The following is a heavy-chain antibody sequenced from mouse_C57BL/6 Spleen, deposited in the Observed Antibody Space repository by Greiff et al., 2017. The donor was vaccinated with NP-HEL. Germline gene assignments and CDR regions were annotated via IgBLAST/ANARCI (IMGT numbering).Heavy chain of an antibody. CDR3: ERHNAYYSNYFDY. Sequence: EVQGVESGGDLVKPGGSLKLSCAASGFTFSSYGMSWVRQTPDKRLEWVATISSGGSYTYYPDSVKGRFTISRDNAKNTLYLQMSRLKSEDTAMYYGERHNAYYSNYFDYWGQGTTLTVSS. D-gene: IGHD2-5*01. CDR2: ISSGGSYT. J-gene: IGHJ2*01. V-gene: IGHV5-6*01. CDR1: GFTFSSYG.